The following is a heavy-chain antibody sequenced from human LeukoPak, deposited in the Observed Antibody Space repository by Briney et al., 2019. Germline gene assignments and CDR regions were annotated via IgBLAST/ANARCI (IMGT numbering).Heavy chain of an antibody. V-gene: IGHV3-23*01. J-gene: IGHJ4*02. CDR2: ISGSGGNT. CDR3: AKDLQIGYYDSSGYFDY. Sequence: GGTLRLSCAASGFTFRRYGMSWVRQAPGKGLEWVSAISGSGGNTFYADSVKGRFTISRDNSKNTLYLQMNSLRAEDTAVYYCAKDLQIGYYDSSGYFDYWGQGTLVTVSS. D-gene: IGHD3-22*01. CDR1: GFTFRRYG.